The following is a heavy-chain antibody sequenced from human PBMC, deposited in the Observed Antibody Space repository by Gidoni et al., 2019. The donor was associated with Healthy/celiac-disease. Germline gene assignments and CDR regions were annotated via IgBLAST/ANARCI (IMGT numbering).Heavy chain of an antibody. CDR2: IYYSGST. Sequence: QLQLQESGPALVKPSETLSLTCTVSGGSISSSSYYWGWIRQPPGKGLEWIGSIYYSGSTYYNPSLKSRVTISVDTSKNQFSLKLSSVTAADTAVYYCARLPYYDFWSGYYTGKDAFDIWGQGTMVTVSS. CDR1: GGSISSSSYY. CDR3: ARLPYYDFWSGYYTGKDAFDI. J-gene: IGHJ3*02. D-gene: IGHD3-3*01. V-gene: IGHV4-39*01.